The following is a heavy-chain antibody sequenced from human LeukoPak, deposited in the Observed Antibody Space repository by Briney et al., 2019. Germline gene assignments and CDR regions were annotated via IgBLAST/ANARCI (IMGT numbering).Heavy chain of an antibody. CDR1: GDSISSGNYY. V-gene: IGHV4-61*02. CDR2: FSITGST. Sequence: PSQTLSLTCTVSGDSISSGNYYWSWMRQPAGRGLEWFGRFSITGSTDYNPSLKSRATISVDTSKNQFSLRLTSVTAADTAVYYCVRGFDPWGQGTLVTVSS. J-gene: IGHJ5*02. CDR3: VRGFDP.